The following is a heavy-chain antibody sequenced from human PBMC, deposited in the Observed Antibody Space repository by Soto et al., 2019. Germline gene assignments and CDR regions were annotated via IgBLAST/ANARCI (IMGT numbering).Heavy chain of an antibody. V-gene: IGHV4-30-4*01. Sequence: SETLSLTCNVSGGPINSPYYYWSWIRQSPGKGLEWIGEMNHNGSTKYNPSLRSRVTMSVDTSKNQFSLKLSSVTAADTAVYYCARGGSGVRFLEWLLTYNWFDPWGQGTLVTVSS. CDR2: MNHNGST. J-gene: IGHJ5*02. D-gene: IGHD3-3*01. CDR1: GGPINSPYYY. CDR3: ARGGSGVRFLEWLLTYNWFDP.